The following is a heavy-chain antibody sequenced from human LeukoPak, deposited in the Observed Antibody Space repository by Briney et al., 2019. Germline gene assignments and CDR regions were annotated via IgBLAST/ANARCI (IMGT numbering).Heavy chain of an antibody. J-gene: IGHJ3*02. CDR2: INHSGST. V-gene: IGHV4-34*01. Sequence: SETLSLTCAAYGGSFSGYYWSWIRQPPGKGLEWIGEINHSGSTNYNPSLKSRVTISVDTSKNQFSLKLSSVTAADTAVYYCARESDSGYDSHAFDIWGQGTMVTVSS. D-gene: IGHD5-12*01. CDR1: GGSFSGYY. CDR3: ARESDSGYDSHAFDI.